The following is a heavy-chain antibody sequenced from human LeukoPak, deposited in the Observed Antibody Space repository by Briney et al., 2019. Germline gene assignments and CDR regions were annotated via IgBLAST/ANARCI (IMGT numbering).Heavy chain of an antibody. CDR2: ISGSGITT. Sequence: GGSLRLSCAASGFTFSGYTMNWVRQAPGKGPEWVSSISGSGITTNYADSVKGRFTISRDYSKNTLYLQMSSLRAEDTAVYYCAKETALVGGHSAIFDHWGQGTLVTVSS. V-gene: IGHV3-23*01. CDR1: GFTFSGYT. J-gene: IGHJ4*02. D-gene: IGHD3-3*01. CDR3: AKETALVGGHSAIFDH.